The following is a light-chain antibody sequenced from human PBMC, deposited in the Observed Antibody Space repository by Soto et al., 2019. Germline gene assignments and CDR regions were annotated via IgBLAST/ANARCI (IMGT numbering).Light chain of an antibody. J-gene: IGKJ3*01. Sequence: EIVLTQSPATLSLSPGERATLSCRASQSDGSFLAWYQQKSGQAPRLLIYDASNRAPGIPARFSGSGSGTDFTLPISSLEPEDFAVYYCQHRSNWLGTFGPGTKVDIK. CDR1: QSDGSF. CDR2: DAS. V-gene: IGKV3-11*01. CDR3: QHRSNWLGT.